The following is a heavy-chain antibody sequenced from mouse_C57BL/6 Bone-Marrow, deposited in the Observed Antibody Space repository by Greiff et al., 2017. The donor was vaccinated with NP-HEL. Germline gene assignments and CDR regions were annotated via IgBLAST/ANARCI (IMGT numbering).Heavy chain of an antibody. Sequence: VQLQQSGPELVKPGASVKISCKASGYTFTDYYINWVKQRPGQGLEWIGWLFPGSGSTYYNEKFKGKATLTVDKSSSTAYMLLSSLTSEDSAVYFCARKWLLLYYAMDYWGQGTSVTVSS. D-gene: IGHD2-3*01. V-gene: IGHV1-75*01. CDR2: LFPGSGST. J-gene: IGHJ4*01. CDR1: GYTFTDYY. CDR3: ARKWLLLYYAMDY.